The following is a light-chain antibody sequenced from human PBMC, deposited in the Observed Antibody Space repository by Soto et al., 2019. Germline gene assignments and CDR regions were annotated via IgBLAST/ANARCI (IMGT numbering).Light chain of an antibody. V-gene: IGLV1-40*01. J-gene: IGLJ3*02. CDR3: QSYDSSLRAWV. CDR2: GNT. CDR1: SSNIGAGYD. Sequence: QSVLTQPPSASGAPGQRVTISCTGGSSNIGAGYDVHWYHQFPGTAPKLLVYGNTNRPSGISDRFSASKSGSSASLAITGLQAEDEADYYCQSYDSSLRAWVFGGGTKLTVL.